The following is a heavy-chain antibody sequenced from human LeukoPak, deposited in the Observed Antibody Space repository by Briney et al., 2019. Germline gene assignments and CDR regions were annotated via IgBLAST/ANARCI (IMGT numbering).Heavy chain of an antibody. Sequence: SETLSLTCTVSGGSISSYYWSWIRQPPGEGLEWIGYIYTSGSTNYNPSLKSRVTISVDTSKNQFSLKLSSVTAADTAVYYCARGSSSSGVDYFDYWGQGTLVTVSS. CDR2: IYTSGST. CDR1: GGSISSYY. D-gene: IGHD6-6*01. J-gene: IGHJ4*02. V-gene: IGHV4-4*09. CDR3: ARGSSSSGVDYFDY.